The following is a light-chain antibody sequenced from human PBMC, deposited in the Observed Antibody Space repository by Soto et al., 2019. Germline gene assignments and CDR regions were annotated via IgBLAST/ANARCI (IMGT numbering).Light chain of an antibody. J-gene: IGLJ2*01. CDR1: SSDVGGYNY. CDR2: EVS. Sequence: QPASVSGSPGQSITISCTGTSSDVGGYNYVSWYQQHPGKAPELMIYEVSNRPSGVSNRFSGSKSGNTASLTISGLQAEDEADYYCSSYTTSITLVFGGGTKLTVL. CDR3: SSYTTSITLV. V-gene: IGLV2-14*01.